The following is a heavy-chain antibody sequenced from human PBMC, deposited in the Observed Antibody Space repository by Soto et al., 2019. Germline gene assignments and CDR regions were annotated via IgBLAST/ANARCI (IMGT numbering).Heavy chain of an antibody. V-gene: IGHV2-5*02. CDR2: IYWDGDK. Sequence: QITLKESGPALVKPTQTLTLTCTFSGFSLSTNGVGVGWLRQPPGKALEWLALIYWDGDKRYSPSLKSRLTNTKDTSKTQVVLTMTNMDPVDTATYYCAHRLGAYYFDFWGLGTLVTVSS. J-gene: IGHJ4*02. CDR3: AHRLGAYYFDF. CDR1: GFSLSTNGVG. D-gene: IGHD1-26*01.